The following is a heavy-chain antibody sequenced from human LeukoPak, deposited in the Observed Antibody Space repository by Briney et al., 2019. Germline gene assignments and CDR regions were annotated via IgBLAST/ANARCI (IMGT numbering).Heavy chain of an antibody. CDR3: AGGTATPDY. D-gene: IGHD6-25*01. V-gene: IGHV3-23*01. Sequence: PGGSLRLACAASGFTFTSYAMSWVRQAPGTGLEWVSAISGSGGNTFYADSVKGRFTISRDNSKSTLYLQMNSLRAEDTAVYYCAGGTATPDYWGQGTLVTVSS. CDR1: GFTFTSYA. CDR2: ISGSGGNT. J-gene: IGHJ4*02.